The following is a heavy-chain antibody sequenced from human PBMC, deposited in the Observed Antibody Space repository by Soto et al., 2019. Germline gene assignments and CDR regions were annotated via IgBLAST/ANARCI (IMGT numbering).Heavy chain of an antibody. CDR2: VIPIFGTA. CDR3: ARSQGGSSSLDIYYYYYYGMDV. D-gene: IGHD2-15*01. Sequence: QVQLVQSGAEVKKPGSSVKVSCKAPGGTFSSYAISWVRQAPGQGLEWMGVVIPIFGTAKYAQKFQGRVTITADESTSTGYMELRSLLSEDTAVYYCARSQGGSSSLDIYYYYYYGMDVWGQGTTVTVSS. V-gene: IGHV1-69*01. J-gene: IGHJ6*02. CDR1: GGTFSSYA.